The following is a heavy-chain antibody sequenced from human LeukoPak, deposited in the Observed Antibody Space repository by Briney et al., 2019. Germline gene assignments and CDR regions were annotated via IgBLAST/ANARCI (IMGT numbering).Heavy chain of an antibody. CDR3: ARDCGASGCDY. CDR2: ISDDGSST. CDR1: GFTFSSYW. J-gene: IGHJ4*02. D-gene: IGHD5-12*01. Sequence: PGGSLRLSRAASGFTFSSYWMHWVRQAPGKGLVWVSRISDDGSSTTNAISVKGRFTISRDNAKNTVYLQMNSLGVEDTAVYYCARDCGASGCDYWGQGTLVTVSS. V-gene: IGHV3-74*01.